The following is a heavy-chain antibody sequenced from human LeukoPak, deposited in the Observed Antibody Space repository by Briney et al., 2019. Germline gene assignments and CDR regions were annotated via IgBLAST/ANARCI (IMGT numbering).Heavy chain of an antibody. Sequence: ASVKVSCKASGYTFTSYGISWVRQAPGQGLEWMGWISAYNGNTNYAQKLQGRVTMTTDTSTSTAYMELRSLRSDDTVVDYCARGSTYYDFWSGAYYYYYMDVWGKGTTVTVSS. CDR1: GYTFTSYG. CDR3: ARGSTYYDFWSGAYYYYYMDV. V-gene: IGHV1-18*01. D-gene: IGHD3-3*01. J-gene: IGHJ6*03. CDR2: ISAYNGNT.